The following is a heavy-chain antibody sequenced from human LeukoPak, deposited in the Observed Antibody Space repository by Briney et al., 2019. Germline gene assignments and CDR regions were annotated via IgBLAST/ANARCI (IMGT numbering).Heavy chain of an antibody. Sequence: SETLSLTCTVSGGSISSSSYYWGWIRQPPGKGLEWIVSIYYSGSTYYNPSLKSRVTISVDTSKNQFSLKLSSVTAADTAVYYCARHSYDYVWGSYRPAEVDYWGQGTLVTVSS. CDR1: GGSISSSSYY. CDR3: ARHSYDYVWGSYRPAEVDY. V-gene: IGHV4-39*01. D-gene: IGHD3-16*02. CDR2: IYYSGST. J-gene: IGHJ4*02.